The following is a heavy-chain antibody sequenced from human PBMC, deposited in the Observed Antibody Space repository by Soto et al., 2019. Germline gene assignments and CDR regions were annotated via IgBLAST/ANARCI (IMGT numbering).Heavy chain of an antibody. D-gene: IGHD2-2*01. CDR3: ARLHCDSPNCVPLDP. V-gene: IGHV4-39*01. Sequence: SETLSLTCTVSGGSFSSNSYYWGWIRQPPGKGLEWIGSIYYSGTSSYNPSLKSRVTMSVDTSKKQLSLRLRSVTAADTAVYYCARLHCDSPNCVPLDPWGQGTLVTVSS. J-gene: IGHJ5*02. CDR2: IYYSGTS. CDR1: GGSFSSNSYY.